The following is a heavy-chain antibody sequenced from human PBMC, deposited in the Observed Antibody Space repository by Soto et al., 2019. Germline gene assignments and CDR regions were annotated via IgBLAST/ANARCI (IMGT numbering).Heavy chain of an antibody. Sequence: QVQLQESGPGLLKPSETLSLTCTVSGGSISGFYWSWIRQPPGKGLEWIGYVNDRGNTNYNPSLKRRVTISVDTAKNQFSLKLSSVTAADTAVYYCARDFPTAGYGSGWYDYWGQGTLVTVSS. CDR1: GGSISGFY. CDR2: VNDRGNT. J-gene: IGHJ4*02. CDR3: ARDFPTAGYGSGWYDY. V-gene: IGHV4-59*01. D-gene: IGHD6-19*01.